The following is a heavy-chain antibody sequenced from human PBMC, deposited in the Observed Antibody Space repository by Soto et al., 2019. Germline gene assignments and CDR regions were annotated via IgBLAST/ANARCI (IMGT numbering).Heavy chain of an antibody. CDR2: ISYDETNE. CDR1: GFTFGSHG. V-gene: IGHV3-30*18. J-gene: IGHJ6*02. CDR3: AKDLRTTISDYGMDV. Sequence: GGSLRLSCVASGFTFGSHGMHWVRQSPGKGLEWVAVISYDETNEHYVDSVKGRFTISRDNSKSILYLQMNRLRPEDTAVYKCAKDLRTTISDYGMDVWGQGTKVTV.